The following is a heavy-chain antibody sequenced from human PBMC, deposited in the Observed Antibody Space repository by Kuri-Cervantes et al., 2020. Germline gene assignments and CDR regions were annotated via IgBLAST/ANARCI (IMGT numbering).Heavy chain of an antibody. CDR2: IWYDGSNQ. V-gene: IGHV3-33*01. CDR1: GFTFRSYG. D-gene: IGHD5-18*01. J-gene: IGHJ4*02. Sequence: GGSLRLSCAASGFTFRSYGMHWVRQAPGKGLEWVAVIWYDGSNQYYADPVRGRFTISRDNSKNTVYLQMNSLRAEDTAVYYCARIYQGLDTAEEQQHLFDYWGQGTLVTVSS. CDR3: ARIYQGLDTAEEQQHLFDY.